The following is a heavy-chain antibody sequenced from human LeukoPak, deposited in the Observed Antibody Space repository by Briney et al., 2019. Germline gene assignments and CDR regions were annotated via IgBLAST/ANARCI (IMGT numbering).Heavy chain of an antibody. CDR1: GFTFSGSA. V-gene: IGHV3-73*01. CDR2: IRSKANSYAT. Sequence: GGSLRLSCAASGFTFSGSAMHWVRQASGKGLEWVGRIRSKANSYATAYAASVKGRFTISRDDSKNTAYLQMNSLKTEDTAVYYCTRLPPSPTHLNYWGQGTLVTVSS. CDR3: TRLPPSPTHLNY. J-gene: IGHJ4*02.